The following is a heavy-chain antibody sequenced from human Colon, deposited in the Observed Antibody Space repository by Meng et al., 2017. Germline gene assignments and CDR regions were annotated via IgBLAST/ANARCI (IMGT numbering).Heavy chain of an antibody. J-gene: IGHJ4*02. CDR2: IKIKTDGGTT. CDR3: TTDGRYGGTLDY. D-gene: IGHD4-23*01. V-gene: IGHV3-15*01. CDR1: GFTFSNAY. Sequence: GESLKISCAASGFTFSNAYMSWVRQAPGKGLEWVGRIKIKTDGGTTDYAAPVTGRFSISRDDSKNTLYLQMNSLKTEDTDVYYCTTDGRYGGTLDYWGQGTLVTVSS.